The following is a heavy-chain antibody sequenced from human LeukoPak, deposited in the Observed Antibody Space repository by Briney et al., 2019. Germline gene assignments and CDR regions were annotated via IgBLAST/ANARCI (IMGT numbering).Heavy chain of an antibody. CDR3: ARDADYSPYYYSGMDV. D-gene: IGHD2-15*01. J-gene: IGHJ6*02. CDR1: GYTFTSYA. V-gene: IGHV7-4-1*02. CDR2: INTNTGNP. Sequence: ASVKVSCKASGYTFTSYAMNWVRQAPGQGLEWMGWINTNTGNPTYAQGFTGRFVFSLDTSVSTAYLQISSLKAEDTAVYYCARDADYSPYYYSGMDVWGQGTTVTVSS.